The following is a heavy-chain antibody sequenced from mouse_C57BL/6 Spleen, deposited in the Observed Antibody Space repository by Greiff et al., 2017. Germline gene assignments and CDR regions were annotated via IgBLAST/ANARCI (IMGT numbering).Heavy chain of an antibody. Sequence: VKLQESGAELVRPGASVTLSCKASGYTFTDYEMHWVKQTPVHGLEWIGAIDPETGGTAYNQKFKGKAILTADKSSSTAYMELRSLTSEDSAVYYCTSTTVVAMDYWGQGTSVTVSS. J-gene: IGHJ4*01. CDR1: GYTFTDYE. D-gene: IGHD1-1*01. V-gene: IGHV1-15*01. CDR3: TSTTVVAMDY. CDR2: IDPETGGT.